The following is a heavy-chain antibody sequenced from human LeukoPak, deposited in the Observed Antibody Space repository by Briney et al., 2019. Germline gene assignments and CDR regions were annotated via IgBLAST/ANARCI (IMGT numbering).Heavy chain of an antibody. CDR2: ISSSGSTI. Sequence: GGSLRLSCAASVFTFSSYEMNWVRQAPGEGLEWVSYISSSGSTISYADSVKGRFTISRHNAKNTLYLQMNSLRAEDTAVYYCARDGSSSWYYYYMDVWGKGSTVTVSS. CDR1: VFTFSSYE. D-gene: IGHD6-13*01. J-gene: IGHJ6*03. CDR3: ARDGSSSWYYYYMDV. V-gene: IGHV3-48*03.